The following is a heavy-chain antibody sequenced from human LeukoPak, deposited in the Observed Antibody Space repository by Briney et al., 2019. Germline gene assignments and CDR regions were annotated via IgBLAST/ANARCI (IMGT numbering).Heavy chain of an antibody. D-gene: IGHD3-3*01. CDR1: GGSFSGYY. CDR3: AREWSGYYTRWFDP. CDR2: INHSGST. V-gene: IGHV4-34*01. Sequence: NTSETLSLTCAVYGGSFSGYYWSWIRQPPGKGLEWIGEINHSGSTNYNPSLKSRVTISVDTSKNQFSLKLSSVTAADTAVYYCAREWSGYYTRWFDPWGQGTLVTVSS. J-gene: IGHJ5*02.